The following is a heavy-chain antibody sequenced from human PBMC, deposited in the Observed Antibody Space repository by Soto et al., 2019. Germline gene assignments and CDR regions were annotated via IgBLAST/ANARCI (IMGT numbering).Heavy chain of an antibody. CDR1: GFTFSSYG. Sequence: GGSLSLSCAASGFTFSSYGMDWVRQAPGKGLEWVSFISYDGRNKDYADSVKGRFTISRDNSKNTLYLQMNSLRAEDTAVYYCAKDQVTSGWYKWSWFGPWGQGTLVTVSS. J-gene: IGHJ5*02. CDR3: AKDQVTSGWYKWSWFGP. V-gene: IGHV3-30*18. D-gene: IGHD6-19*01. CDR2: ISYDGRNK.